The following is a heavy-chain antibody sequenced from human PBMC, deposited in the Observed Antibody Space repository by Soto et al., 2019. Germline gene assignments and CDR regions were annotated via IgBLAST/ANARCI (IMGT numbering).Heavy chain of an antibody. D-gene: IGHD1-26*01. V-gene: IGHV3-66*01. CDR2: IYSAGNT. CDR3: ARDFVVGGPTINYYYGMDV. J-gene: IGHJ6*02. Sequence: GGSRRLSCAASGFTVSSNYMSRVRQAPGKGLEWISIIYSAGNTYYADSVKGRFTISRDNSKNTLYLQMNSLGAEDTAVYYCARDFVVGGPTINYYYGMDVWGQGTTVTVSS. CDR1: GFTVSSNY.